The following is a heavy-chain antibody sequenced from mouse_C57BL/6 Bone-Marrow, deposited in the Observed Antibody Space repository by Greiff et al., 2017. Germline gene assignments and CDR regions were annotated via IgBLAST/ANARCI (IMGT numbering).Heavy chain of an antibody. V-gene: IGHV1-20*01. J-gene: IGHJ2*01. CDR1: GYSFTGYF. D-gene: IGHD1-1*01. CDR2: INPYNGDT. Sequence: FQLQQSGPELVKPGDSVKISCKASGYSFTGYFMNWVMQSHGKSLEWIGRINPYNGDTFYNQKFKGKATLTVDKSSSTAHMELRSLTSEDSAVYYCARDRPSGSSPYYFDYWGQGTTLTVSS. CDR3: ARDRPSGSSPYYFDY.